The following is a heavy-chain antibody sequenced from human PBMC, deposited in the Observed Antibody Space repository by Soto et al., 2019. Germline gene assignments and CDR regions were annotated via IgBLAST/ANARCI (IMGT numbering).Heavy chain of an antibody. V-gene: IGHV3-23*01. CDR2: ISDSGDST. D-gene: IGHD2-15*01. Sequence: EAQLLESGGGLVQPGGSLRLSCAASGFTFSSYAMRWVRQAPGKGLEWISAISDSGDSTYYADSVKGRFTISRDNSKNTLYLQMNSLRADDTAVYYCAKKGGGWYFDLWGRGTLVTVSS. J-gene: IGHJ2*01. CDR3: AKKGGGWYFDL. CDR1: GFTFSSYA.